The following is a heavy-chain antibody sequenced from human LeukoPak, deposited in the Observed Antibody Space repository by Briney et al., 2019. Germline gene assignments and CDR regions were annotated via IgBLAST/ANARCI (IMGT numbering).Heavy chain of an antibody. J-gene: IGHJ4*02. Sequence: PSETLSLTCAVYGGSFSGYYLSWIRQPPGKGLEWIGEINHSGSTNYNPSLKSRVTISVDTSKNQFSLKLSSVTAADTAVYYCAAGAAGIHDNWGQGTLVTVSS. CDR3: AAGAAGIHDN. CDR1: GGSFSGYY. D-gene: IGHD5-18*01. V-gene: IGHV4-34*01. CDR2: INHSGST.